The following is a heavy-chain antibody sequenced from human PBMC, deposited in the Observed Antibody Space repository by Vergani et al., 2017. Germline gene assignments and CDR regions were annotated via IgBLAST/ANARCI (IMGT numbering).Heavy chain of an antibody. CDR1: GYTFTSYG. CDR2: ISAYNGNT. Sequence: QVQLVQSGAEVKKPGASVKVSCKASGYTFTSYGISWVRQAPGQGLEWMGWISAYNGNTNYAQKLHGRVTMTTDTSTSTAYMELRSLRSDDTAVYYCARGGRYCSSTSCSNAATDQFDPGGQGTLVTVSS. J-gene: IGHJ5*02. CDR3: ARGGRYCSSTSCSNAATDQFDP. D-gene: IGHD2-2*01. V-gene: IGHV1-18*01.